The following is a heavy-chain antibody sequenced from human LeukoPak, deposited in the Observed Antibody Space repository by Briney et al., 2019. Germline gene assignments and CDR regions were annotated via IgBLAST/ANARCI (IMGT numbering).Heavy chain of an antibody. Sequence: GGSLRLSCAASGFTFSSYAMSWVRQAPGKGWEWGSAISGSGGSTYYADSVKGRFTISRDNSKNTLYRQMNSLRAEDTAVYYCAKELRYCSSTSCLYYFDYWGQGTLVTVSS. CDR2: ISGSGGST. J-gene: IGHJ4*02. CDR1: GFTFSSYA. V-gene: IGHV3-23*01. D-gene: IGHD2-2*01. CDR3: AKELRYCSSTSCLYYFDY.